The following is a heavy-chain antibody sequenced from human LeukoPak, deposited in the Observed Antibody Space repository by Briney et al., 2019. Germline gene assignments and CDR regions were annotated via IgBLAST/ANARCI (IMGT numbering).Heavy chain of an antibody. CDR1: GFTFSSYA. V-gene: IGHV3-23*01. CDR2: ISGSGGST. D-gene: IGHD4-17*01. J-gene: IGHJ5*02. CDR3: ANYGYYEGYWFDP. Sequence: GGSLRLSCAASGFTFSSYAMSWVRQAPGKGLEWVSAISGSGGSTYYADTVKGRFTISRDNSKNTLYLQMNSLRAEDTAVYYCANYGYYEGYWFDPWGQGTLVTVSS.